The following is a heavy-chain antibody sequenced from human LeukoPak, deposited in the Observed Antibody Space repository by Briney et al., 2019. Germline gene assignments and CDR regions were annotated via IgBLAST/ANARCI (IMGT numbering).Heavy chain of an antibody. V-gene: IGHV4-61*02. CDR1: GGSIRSGSYY. CDR3: ARWYSSSTGDRFDS. J-gene: IGHJ4*02. Sequence: SETLSLTCSVSGGSIRSGSYYWNWIRQPAGKGLELIGRIYTSGTTHYNPSLKSRVTITVDTSKNQFSVKLTSVTAADTAVYYCARWYSSSTGDRFDSWGQGTQVTVSS. D-gene: IGHD6-19*01. CDR2: IYTSGTT.